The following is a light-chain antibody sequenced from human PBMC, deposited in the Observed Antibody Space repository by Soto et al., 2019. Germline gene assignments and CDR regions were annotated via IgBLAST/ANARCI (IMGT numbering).Light chain of an antibody. CDR1: QSVSSS. CDR2: DTS. Sequence: IVLTQSPAILSLSPWERATLSCRASQSVSSSLAWYQQKPGQAPRLLIYDTSNRATDIPPRFSGSGSGTDFTLTISSLEPEDFAVYYCQQRTNWRITFGQGTRLEIK. J-gene: IGKJ5*01. V-gene: IGKV3-11*01. CDR3: QQRTNWRIT.